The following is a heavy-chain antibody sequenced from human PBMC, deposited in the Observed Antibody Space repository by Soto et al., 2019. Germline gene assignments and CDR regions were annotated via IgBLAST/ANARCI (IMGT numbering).Heavy chain of an antibody. CDR3: AREPRYCSGGSCSITGDAFDI. V-gene: IGHV3-66*01. D-gene: IGHD2-15*01. CDR1: GLIVSSTY. CDR2: ISNCGDT. J-gene: IGHJ3*02. Sequence: EVHLVESGGGLVQPGGSLRLSCAASGLIVSSTYMSWVRQAPGKGLEWVSVISNCGDTHYADSVKGRFSLSRDISNNTLHLQMSSLRVEDTAVYYCAREPRYCSGGSCSITGDAFDIWGQGTMVTVSS.